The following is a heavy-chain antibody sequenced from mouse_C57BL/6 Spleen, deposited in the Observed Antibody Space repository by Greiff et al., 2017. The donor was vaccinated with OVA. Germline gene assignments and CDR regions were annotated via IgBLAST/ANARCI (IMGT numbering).Heavy chain of an antibody. J-gene: IGHJ3*01. CDR2: INPNYGTT. V-gene: IGHV1-39*01. Sequence: EVQLQQSGPELVKPGAYVKISCKASGPSFPSHSMNWVKQSNGKSLEWIGVINPNYGTTSYNQKFKGKATLTVDQSSSTAYMQLNSLTSEDSAVYYCARDVYYSIFAYWGQGTLVTVSA. CDR1: GPSFPSHS. D-gene: IGHD2-5*01. CDR3: ARDVYYSIFAY.